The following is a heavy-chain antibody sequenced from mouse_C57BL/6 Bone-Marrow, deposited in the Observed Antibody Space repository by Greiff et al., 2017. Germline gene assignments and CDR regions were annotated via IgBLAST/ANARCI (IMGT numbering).Heavy chain of an antibody. V-gene: IGHV1-82*01. CDR3: ARSNYGNTFAY. Sequence: VQLQQSGPELVKPGASVKISCKASGYAFSSSWMNWVKQRPGKGLEWIGRIYPGDGDTNYNGKFKGKATLTADKSSSTAYMQLRSLTSEDSAVYFCARSNYGNTFAYWGQGTLVTVSA. D-gene: IGHD1-1*01. J-gene: IGHJ3*01. CDR1: GYAFSSSW. CDR2: IYPGDGDT.